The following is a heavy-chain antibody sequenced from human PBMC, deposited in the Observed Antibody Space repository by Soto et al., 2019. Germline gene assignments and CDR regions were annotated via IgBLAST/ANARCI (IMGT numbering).Heavy chain of an antibody. Sequence: PETLSLTCSVSGDSISSYSWSWIRQPAGKGLEWLGRVYRGTSNYNPSLKSRLIMSLDTSKNQFSLNLRSVTAADTAVYYCARESLKETITMTVVIDHWGQGTQVTVSS. CDR3: ARESLKETITMTVVIDH. CDR2: VYRGTS. J-gene: IGHJ4*02. CDR1: GDSISSYS. V-gene: IGHV4-4*07. D-gene: IGHD3-22*01.